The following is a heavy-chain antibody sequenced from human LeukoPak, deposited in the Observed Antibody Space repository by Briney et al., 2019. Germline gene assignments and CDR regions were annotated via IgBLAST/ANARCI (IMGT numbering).Heavy chain of an antibody. V-gene: IGHV3-7*03. D-gene: IGHD3-22*01. CDR1: GFPFSSYW. Sequence: GGSLLLSCAASGFPFSSYWMSWVRQAPGKGLEWVANIKQDGSEKYYVDSVKGRFTISRDNAKNALYLQMNSLRAEDTAVYYCARADYYYGAFDIWGQGTMVTVSS. J-gene: IGHJ3*02. CDR3: ARADYYYGAFDI. CDR2: IKQDGSEK.